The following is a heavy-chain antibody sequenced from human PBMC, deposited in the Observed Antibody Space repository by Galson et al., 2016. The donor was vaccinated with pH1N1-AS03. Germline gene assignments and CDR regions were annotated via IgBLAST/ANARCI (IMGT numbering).Heavy chain of an antibody. CDR2: IYSEGRT. Sequence: SLRLSCAVSGVTVNGNYMSWVRQAPGKGLEWVSVIYSEGRTYYADSVKGRFTISRDNSDNTSYLQMNNLRPEDTALYYCATRGVWGQGTLVTVSS. CDR3: ATRGV. J-gene: IGHJ4*02. D-gene: IGHD3-10*01. CDR1: GVTVNGNY. V-gene: IGHV3-53*01.